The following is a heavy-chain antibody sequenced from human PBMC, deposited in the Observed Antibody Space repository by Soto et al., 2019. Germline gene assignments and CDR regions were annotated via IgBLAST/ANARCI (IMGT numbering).Heavy chain of an antibody. CDR1: GGSVSSGSYY. Sequence: PSETLSLTCTVSGGSVSSGSYYWSWIRQPPGKGLEWIGYIYYSGSTNYNPSLKSRVTISVDTSKNQFSLKLSSVTAADTAVYYCARVRREYDNSGPVDYWGQGTLVTVSS. CDR3: ARVRREYDNSGPVDY. J-gene: IGHJ4*02. V-gene: IGHV4-61*01. D-gene: IGHD3-22*01. CDR2: IYYSGST.